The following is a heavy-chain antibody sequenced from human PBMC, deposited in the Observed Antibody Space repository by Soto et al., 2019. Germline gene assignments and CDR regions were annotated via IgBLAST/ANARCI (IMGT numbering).Heavy chain of an antibody. CDR1: GGSISSGDYY. Sequence: SETLSLTCTVSGGSISSGDYYWSWIRQPPGKGLEWIGYIYYSGNTYYNPSLKSRVTISVDTSKNQFSLKLSSVTAADTAVYYCARTFYSNYPLVYFDYWGQGTLVTVSS. J-gene: IGHJ4*02. CDR2: IYYSGNT. V-gene: IGHV4-30-4*01. D-gene: IGHD4-4*01. CDR3: ARTFYSNYPLVYFDY.